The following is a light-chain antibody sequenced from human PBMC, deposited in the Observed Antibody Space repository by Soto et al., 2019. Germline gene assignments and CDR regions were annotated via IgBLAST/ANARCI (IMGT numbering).Light chain of an antibody. CDR2: GAS. CDR3: QQYNNWPPIT. V-gene: IGKV3-15*01. J-gene: IGKJ2*01. Sequence: EIVMTQSPATLSVSPGERATLSCRASQSVSSNLAWYQQKPGQAPRLLIYGASTRATGIPARFSGSGSGTEFPLPISSLQSKDFAVYYCQQYNNWPPITFGQGTKLEIK. CDR1: QSVSSN.